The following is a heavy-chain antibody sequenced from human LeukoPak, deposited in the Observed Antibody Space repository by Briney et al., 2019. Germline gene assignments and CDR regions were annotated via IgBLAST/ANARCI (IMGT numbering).Heavy chain of an antibody. Sequence: PSETLSLTCTVSGGSISSYYWSWIRQPPGKGLEWIGYIYTSGSTNYNPSLKSRVTISVDTSKNQFSLRLSSVTAADTAVYYCARHGFWRWDFDYWGQGTLVTVPS. V-gene: IGHV4-4*09. J-gene: IGHJ4*02. D-gene: IGHD5-24*01. CDR2: IYTSGST. CDR3: ARHGFWRWDFDY. CDR1: GGSISSYY.